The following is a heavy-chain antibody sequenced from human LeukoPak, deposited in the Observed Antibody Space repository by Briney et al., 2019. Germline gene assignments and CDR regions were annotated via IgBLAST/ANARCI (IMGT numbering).Heavy chain of an antibody. V-gene: IGHV3-21*01. CDR2: ISSTSAYI. D-gene: IGHD6-19*01. J-gene: IGHJ5*01. Sequence: PGGSLRLSCAASGFALRSYTVTWVRQAPGKGLEWVSSISSTSAYIHYAESVKGRFSISRDNVDNVVHLQMSSLRNEDTAFYYCARVAVAGPTGWFDSWGQGTLVTVSS. CDR3: ARVAVAGPTGWFDS. CDR1: GFALRSYT.